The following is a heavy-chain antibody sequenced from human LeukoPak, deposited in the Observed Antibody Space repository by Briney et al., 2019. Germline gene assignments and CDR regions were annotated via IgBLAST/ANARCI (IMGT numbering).Heavy chain of an antibody. V-gene: IGHV4-39*01. J-gene: IGHJ4*02. Sequence: PSETLSLTCTVSGGSISSSSYYWGWIRQPPGKGLEWIGSIYYSGSTYYNPSLKSRVTISVDTSKNQFSLKLSSVTAADTAVYYCARSLYSSSHLDYWGQGTLVTVSS. CDR2: IYYSGST. CDR1: GGSISSSSYY. CDR3: ARSLYSSSHLDY. D-gene: IGHD6-6*01.